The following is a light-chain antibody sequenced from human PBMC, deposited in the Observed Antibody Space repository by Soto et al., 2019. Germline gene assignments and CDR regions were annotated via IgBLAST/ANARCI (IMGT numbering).Light chain of an antibody. V-gene: IGLV2-8*01. CDR1: SSDVGGYNY. J-gene: IGLJ1*01. CDR3: SSYAGTHVV. Sequence: QSALTQPPSASGSPGQSVTISCTGTSSDVGGYNYVSWYQQHPGKAPKLMIYDVSKRPSGVPDRFSGSKSGNTASLTVSVLQADDEADYYCSSYAGTHVVFGTGTKLTVL. CDR2: DVS.